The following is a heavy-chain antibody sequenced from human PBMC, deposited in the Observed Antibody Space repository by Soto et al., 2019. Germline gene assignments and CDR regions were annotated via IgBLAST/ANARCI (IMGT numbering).Heavy chain of an antibody. CDR3: ARDLWGYCTNGVCFSLGY. V-gene: IGHV1-46*01. Sequence: QVQLVQSGAEVKKPGASVKVSCKASGYTFTSYYMHWVRQAPGQGLGWMGIINPSGGSTSYAQKFQGRVTMTRDTSTSTVYMELSSLRSEDTAVYYCARDLWGYCTNGVCFSLGYWGQGTLVTVSS. CDR2: INPSGGST. D-gene: IGHD2-8*01. CDR1: GYTFTSYY. J-gene: IGHJ4*02.